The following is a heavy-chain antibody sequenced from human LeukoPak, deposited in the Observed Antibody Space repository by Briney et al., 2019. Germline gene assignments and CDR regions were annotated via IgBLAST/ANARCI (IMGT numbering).Heavy chain of an antibody. Sequence: ASVKVSCKASGYTFTSYAMHWVRQAPGQRLEWMGWINAGDGNTKYSQKFQGRVTITRDTSASTAYMELSSLRSEDTAVYYCARDIVVVPAAIRGYYFDYWGQGTLVTVSS. D-gene: IGHD2-2*02. CDR3: ARDIVVVPAAIRGYYFDY. CDR1: GYTFTSYA. CDR2: INAGDGNT. V-gene: IGHV1-3*01. J-gene: IGHJ4*02.